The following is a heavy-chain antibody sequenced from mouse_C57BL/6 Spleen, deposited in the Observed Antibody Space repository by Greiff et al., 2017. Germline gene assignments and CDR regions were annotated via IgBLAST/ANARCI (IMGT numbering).Heavy chain of an antibody. V-gene: IGHV1-52*01. CDR3: ASIYYGYDDWYFDV. D-gene: IGHD2-2*01. CDR2: IDPSDSET. J-gene: IGHJ1*03. CDR1: GYTFTSYW. Sequence: QVQLQQPGAELVRPGSSVKLSCKASGYTFTSYWMHWVKQRPIQGLEWIGNIDPSDSETHYNQKFKDKATLTVDKSSSTAYRQLSSLTSEDSAVYYCASIYYGYDDWYFDVWGTGTTVTVSS.